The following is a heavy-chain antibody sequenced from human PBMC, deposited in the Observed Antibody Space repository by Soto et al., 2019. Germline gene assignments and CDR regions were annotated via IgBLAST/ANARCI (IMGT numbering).Heavy chain of an antibody. Sequence: SETLSLTCAVYGGSFSGYYWSWIRQPPGKGLEWIGEINHSGSTNYNPSLKSRVTISVDTSKNQFSLKLNSVTAADTAVYYCARENSFYYGSGSPVDYWGQGTLVTVSS. V-gene: IGHV4-34*01. CDR3: ARENSFYYGSGSPVDY. CDR2: INHSGST. J-gene: IGHJ4*02. CDR1: GGSFSGYY. D-gene: IGHD3-10*01.